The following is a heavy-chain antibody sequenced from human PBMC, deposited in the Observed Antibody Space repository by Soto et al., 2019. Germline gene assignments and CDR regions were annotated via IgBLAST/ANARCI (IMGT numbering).Heavy chain of an antibody. CDR3: ARGIDGAFDI. CDR2: IYSGDST. V-gene: IGHV3-66*01. J-gene: IGHJ3*02. Sequence: GGSLRLSCAASGFTVSNNYMTWLRQVPGKGLEWVSVIYSGDSTYYADAVKGRFTISRDNSKNTVYLQMNNLRVEDTAVYYCARGIDGAFDIWGEGTMVTVSS. CDR1: GFTVSNNY.